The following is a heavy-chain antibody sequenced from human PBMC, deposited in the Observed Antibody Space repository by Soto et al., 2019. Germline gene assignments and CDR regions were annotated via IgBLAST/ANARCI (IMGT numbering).Heavy chain of an antibody. CDR3: AKDLYYDFWGGCVDY. V-gene: IGHV3-23*01. J-gene: IGHJ4*02. Sequence: GGSLRLSCAASGFTFSSYAMSWVRQAPGKGLEWVSAISGSGGSTYYADSVKGLFTIFSDNSKNTLYLQMNSLRAEDTAVYYCAKDLYYDFWGGCVDYWGQGTLVTVSS. CDR1: GFTFSSYA. D-gene: IGHD3-3*01. CDR2: ISGSGGST.